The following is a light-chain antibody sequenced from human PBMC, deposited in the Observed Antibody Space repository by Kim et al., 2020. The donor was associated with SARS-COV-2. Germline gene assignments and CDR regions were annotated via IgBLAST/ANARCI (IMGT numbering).Light chain of an antibody. CDR1: SSDVGAYNY. CDR2: EVS. V-gene: IGLV2-8*01. CDR3: SSYAGSNNVV. Sequence: GQSVTISCTGTSSDVGAYNYVSCYQQHPGKAPKLMIYEVSKRPSGVPDRFSGSKSGNTASLTVSGLQAEDEADYYCSSYAGSNNVVFGGGTQLTVL. J-gene: IGLJ2*01.